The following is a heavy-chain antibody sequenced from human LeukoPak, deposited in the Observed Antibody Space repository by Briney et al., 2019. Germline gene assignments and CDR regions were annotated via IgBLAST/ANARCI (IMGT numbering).Heavy chain of an antibody. CDR2: INPNSGGT. J-gene: IGHJ4*02. V-gene: IGHV1-2*02. D-gene: IGHD3-22*01. CDR3: AREVDYYDTSDYFPLGY. CDR1: GYTFTDYY. Sequence: GASVKVSCKASGYTFTDYYIHWVRQAPGQGLEWMGWINPNSGGTNYAQKFQGRVTMTRDASISTAYMELSRLRSDDTAVYYCAREVDYYDTSDYFPLGYWGQGTLVTVSS.